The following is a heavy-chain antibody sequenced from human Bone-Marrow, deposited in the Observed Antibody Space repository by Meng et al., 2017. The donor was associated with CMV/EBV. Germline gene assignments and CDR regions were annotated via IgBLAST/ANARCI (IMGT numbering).Heavy chain of an antibody. J-gene: IGHJ4*01. Sequence: GESLKISCAVSGFSFRTYAMTWVRQAPGKGLEWVSAISGSGGDTYYADSVRGRFSIYRDNSENTLYLQMYSLRAEDTGVYYCARGGDTYENSGHYLWYFYYWGHGTLVTVSS. CDR3: ARGGDTYENSGHYLWYFYY. CDR1: GFSFRTYA. CDR2: ISGSGGDT. V-gene: IGHV3-23*01. D-gene: IGHD3-22*01.